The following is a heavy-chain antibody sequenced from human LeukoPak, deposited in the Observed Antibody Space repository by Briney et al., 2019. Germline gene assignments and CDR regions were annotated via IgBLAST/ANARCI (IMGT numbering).Heavy chain of an antibody. J-gene: IGHJ5*02. CDR3: ARSGGVAASRFDP. D-gene: IGHD2-15*01. V-gene: IGHV5-51*03. CDR2: IYPGDSYT. CDR1: GYSFTSYW. Sequence: PGESLKISCKGSGYSFTSYWIGWVRQMPGKGLEWMGIIYPGDSYTRYSPPFQGQVTIAADKSITTAYLQWSSLKASDTAMYYCARSGGVAASRFDPWGQGTLVTVSS.